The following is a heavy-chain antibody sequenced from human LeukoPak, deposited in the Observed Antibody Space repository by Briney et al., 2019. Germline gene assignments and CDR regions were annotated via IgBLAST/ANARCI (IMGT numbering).Heavy chain of an antibody. D-gene: IGHD3-22*01. CDR2: ISSSGSTI. Sequence: PGGSLRLSCAASGFTFDDYAMHWVRQAPGKGLEWVSYISSSGSTIYYADSVKGRFTISRDNAKNSLYLQMNSLRAEDTAVYYCASLTMIGGYWGQGTLVTVSS. CDR3: ASLTMIGGY. V-gene: IGHV3-48*03. CDR1: GFTFDDYA. J-gene: IGHJ4*02.